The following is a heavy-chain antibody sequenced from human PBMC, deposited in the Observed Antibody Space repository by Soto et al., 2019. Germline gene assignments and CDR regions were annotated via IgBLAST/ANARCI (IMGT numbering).Heavy chain of an antibody. CDR2: TYYRSKWYN. CDR1: GDSVSSNSAA. CDR3: ARDPDQQRYYYYGMDV. D-gene: IGHD6-25*01. J-gene: IGHJ6*02. Sequence: SQTLSLTCAISGDSVSSNSAAWNWIRQSPSRGLEWLGRTYYRSKWYNDYAVSVKSRITINPDTSKNQFSLQLNSATPEDTAVYYCARDPDQQRYYYYGMDVWGQGTTVTVSS. V-gene: IGHV6-1*01.